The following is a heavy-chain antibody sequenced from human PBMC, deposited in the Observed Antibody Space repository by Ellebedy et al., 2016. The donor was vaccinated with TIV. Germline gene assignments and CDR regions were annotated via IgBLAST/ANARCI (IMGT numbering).Heavy chain of an antibody. CDR2: SYWNDDK. J-gene: IGHJ4*02. Sequence: SGPTLVKPTQTLTLTCTFSGFSLSTSGVGVGWIRQPPGKALEWLALSYWNDDKRYSPSLKSRLTIAKDTSKNQVVLTMTNMDPVDTATYHCAAMLMEFAFDYWGQGTLVTVSS. CDR1: GFSLSTSGVG. V-gene: IGHV2-5*01. D-gene: IGHD2-8*01. CDR3: AAMLMEFAFDY.